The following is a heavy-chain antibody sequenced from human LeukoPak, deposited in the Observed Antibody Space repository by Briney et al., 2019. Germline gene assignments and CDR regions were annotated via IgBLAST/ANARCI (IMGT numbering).Heavy chain of an antibody. CDR2: ISSSSSYI. V-gene: IGHV3-21*01. CDR1: GFTFSRYS. J-gene: IGHJ6*02. CDR3: ARDHAIYDILTGYYKEDYCYYGMDV. Sequence: GGSLRLSCAASGFTFSRYSMNWVRQAPGKGLEWVSSISSSSSYIYYADSVKGRFTISRDNAKNSLYLQMNSLRAEDTAVSYCARDHAIYDILTGYYKEDYCYYGMDVWGQGTTVTVSS. D-gene: IGHD3-9*01.